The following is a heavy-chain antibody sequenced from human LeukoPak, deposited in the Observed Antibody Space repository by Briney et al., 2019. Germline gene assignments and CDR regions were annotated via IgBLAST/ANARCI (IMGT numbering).Heavy chain of an antibody. D-gene: IGHD2-21*02. CDR3: ARDRVGSAQFDY. Sequence: QPGGSLRLSCAASGFTFSSYAMSWVRQAPGKGLEGVAVISYDGSNKKFADSVKGRFTISRDNSMNTLYLQMNSLRADDTALYYCARDRVGSAQFDYWGQGTLVTVSS. CDR2: ISYDGSNK. V-gene: IGHV3-30*01. CDR1: GFTFSSYA. J-gene: IGHJ4*02.